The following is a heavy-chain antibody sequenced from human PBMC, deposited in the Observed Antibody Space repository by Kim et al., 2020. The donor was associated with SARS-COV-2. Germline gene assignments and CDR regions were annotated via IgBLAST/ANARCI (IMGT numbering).Heavy chain of an antibody. CDR3: ASRSSGHNHFDY. J-gene: IGHJ4*02. Sequence: SETLSLTCTVSGDSISSYYWSWIRQPAGQGLEGIGRIYATGNTNYNPSLKSRVTMSIDTSKNQFSLTLTSVTAADTAVYYFASRSSGHNHFDYWGQGTLV. D-gene: IGHD6-25*01. CDR1: GDSISSYY. CDR2: IYATGNT. V-gene: IGHV4-4*07.